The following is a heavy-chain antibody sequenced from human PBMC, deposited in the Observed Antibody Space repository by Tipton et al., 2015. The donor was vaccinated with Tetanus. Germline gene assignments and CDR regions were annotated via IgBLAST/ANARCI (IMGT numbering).Heavy chain of an antibody. CDR3: VSGSALDY. J-gene: IGHJ4*02. D-gene: IGHD5-12*01. CDR1: GFTFGIYA. CDR2: ISGGGDRT. Sequence: GSLRLSCAGSGFTFGIYAMSWVRQAPGKGLEWVSAISGGGDRTFYEDSVKGRFTISRDNSEKTPSLQMNSLRADDTAVYYCVSGSALDYWGQGTLITVSS. V-gene: IGHV3-23*02.